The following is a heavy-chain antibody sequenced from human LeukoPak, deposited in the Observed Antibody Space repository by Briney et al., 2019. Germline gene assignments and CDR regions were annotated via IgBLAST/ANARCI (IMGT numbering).Heavy chain of an antibody. J-gene: IGHJ4*02. D-gene: IGHD2-2*01. V-gene: IGHV4-31*03. CDR3: AASSTSCLDY. CDR2: IYYSGST. CDR1: GGSISSGGYY. Sequence: NSSETLSLTCTVSGGSISSGGYYWSWIRQHPGKGLEWIGYIYYSGSTYYNPSLKSRVTISVDTSKNQFSLKLSSVTAADTAVYYCAASSTSCLDYWGQGTLVTVSS.